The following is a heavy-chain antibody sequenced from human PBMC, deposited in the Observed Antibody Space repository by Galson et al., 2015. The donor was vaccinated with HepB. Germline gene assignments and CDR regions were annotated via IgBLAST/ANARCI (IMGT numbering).Heavy chain of an antibody. V-gene: IGHV3-7*01. CDR3: ARDQAAFDI. Sequence: SLRLSCAASRFTFNNYWMTWVRQAPGKGLEWVANINKDGSAKYYVDSVRGRFTISRDNAKNSLYLQMNSLRAEDTAVYYCARDQAAFDIWGQGTMVTVSS. CDR1: RFTFNNYW. J-gene: IGHJ3*02. CDR2: INKDGSAK.